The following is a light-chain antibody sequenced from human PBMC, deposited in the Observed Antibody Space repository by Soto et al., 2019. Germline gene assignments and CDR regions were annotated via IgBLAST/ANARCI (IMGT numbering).Light chain of an antibody. CDR1: GSDVGGYNY. Sequence: QSALTQPASVSGSPGQSITISCTGTGSDVGGYNYVSWYQQHPGKAPKFMIYDVSNRPSGVSNRFSGSKSDNTASLTISGLQAEDEADYYCSSYTTSNTRQIVFGTGTKLTVL. CDR3: SSYTTSNTRQIV. CDR2: DVS. J-gene: IGLJ1*01. V-gene: IGLV2-14*01.